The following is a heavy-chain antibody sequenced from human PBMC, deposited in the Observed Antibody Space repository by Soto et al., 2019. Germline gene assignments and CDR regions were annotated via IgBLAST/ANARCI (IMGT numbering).Heavy chain of an antibody. V-gene: IGHV1-58*01. CDR1: GFTFTSSA. D-gene: IGHD1-7*01. Sequence: SVKVSCKASGFTFTSSAVQWVRQARGQRLEWIGWIVVGSGNTNYAQKFQEGVTITRDMSTSTAYMELSSLRSEDTAVYYCAADELELRAFDIWGQGTMVTVSS. CDR3: AADELELRAFDI. J-gene: IGHJ3*02. CDR2: IVVGSGNT.